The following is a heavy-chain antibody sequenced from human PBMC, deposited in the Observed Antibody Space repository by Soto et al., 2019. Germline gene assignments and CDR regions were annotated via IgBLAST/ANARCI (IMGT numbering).Heavy chain of an antibody. D-gene: IGHD5-12*01. CDR1: GASVAGGSYY. J-gene: IGHJ5*02. CDR3: ARDTYRGYDFGL. CDR2: IPSRGRP. Sequence: PSETLSLTCSVSGASVAGGSYYWSWVRQPPGKGLEWIGYIPSRGRPFYNPSLTSRGTISADTSKNQLSLQLTSVTAADTAVYYCARDTYRGYDFGLWGQGTLVTVS. V-gene: IGHV4-30-4*01.